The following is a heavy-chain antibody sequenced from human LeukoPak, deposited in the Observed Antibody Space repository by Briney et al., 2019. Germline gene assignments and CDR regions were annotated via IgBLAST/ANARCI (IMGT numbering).Heavy chain of an antibody. V-gene: IGHV5-51*01. CDR3: ARSTSGWWGPDDY. CDR1: GYSFTNYW. D-gene: IGHD6-19*01. J-gene: IGHJ4*02. Sequence: GKSLKISCKGSGYSFTNYWIGWVRQMPGKGLEWMGIIYPGDFDTRYSPSFQGQVTISADKSISTAYLQWSSLKASDTAMYYCARSTSGWWGPDDYWGQGTLVTVSS. CDR2: IYPGDFDT.